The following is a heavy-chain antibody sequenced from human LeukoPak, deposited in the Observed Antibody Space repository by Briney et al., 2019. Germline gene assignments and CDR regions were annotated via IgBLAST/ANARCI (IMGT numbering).Heavy chain of an antibody. J-gene: IGHJ4*02. CDR1: GGSISSGGYY. V-gene: IGHV4-30-2*01. CDR2: TYHSGST. CDR3: ARDREQQLDY. D-gene: IGHD6-13*01. Sequence: SETLSLTCTVSGGSISSGGYYWSWIRQPPGKGLEWIGYTYHSGSTYYNPSLKSRVTISVDRSKNQFSLKLSSVTAADTAVYYCARDREQQLDYWGQGTLVTVSS.